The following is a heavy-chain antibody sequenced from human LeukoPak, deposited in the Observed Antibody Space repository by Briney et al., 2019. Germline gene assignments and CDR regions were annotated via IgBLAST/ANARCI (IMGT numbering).Heavy chain of an antibody. D-gene: IGHD3-22*01. Sequence: GASVKVSCKASGYTFTGYYTHWVRQAPGQGLEWMGWINPNSGGTNYAQKFQGRVTMTRDTSISTAYMELSRLRSDDTAVYYCARDPPQYYYDSSGQRRSWFDPWGQGTLVTVSS. J-gene: IGHJ5*02. CDR3: ARDPPQYYYDSSGQRRSWFDP. CDR1: GYTFTGYY. V-gene: IGHV1-2*02. CDR2: INPNSGGT.